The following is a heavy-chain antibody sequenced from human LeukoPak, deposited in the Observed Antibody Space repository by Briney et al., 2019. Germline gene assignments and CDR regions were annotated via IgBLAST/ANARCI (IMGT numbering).Heavy chain of an antibody. CDR3: ARGSSSWYGY. Sequence: GGSLRLSCAASGFTFSSYSMNWVRQAPGKGLEWVSSISGSSSYIYYADSVKGRFTISRDNAKNSLYLQMNSLRAEDTAVYYCARGSSSWYGYWGQGTLVTVSS. V-gene: IGHV3-21*01. CDR1: GFTFSSYS. J-gene: IGHJ4*02. CDR2: ISGSSSYI. D-gene: IGHD6-13*01.